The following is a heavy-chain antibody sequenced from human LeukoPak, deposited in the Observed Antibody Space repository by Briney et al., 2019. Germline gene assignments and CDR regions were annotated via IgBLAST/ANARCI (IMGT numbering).Heavy chain of an antibody. D-gene: IGHD3-22*01. Sequence: ASVKVSCKASGGTFSSYAISWVRQAPGQGLEWMGGIIPIFGTANYAQKCQGRVTITADESTSTAYMELSSLRSEDTAVYYCARDRGYDSSGYYYSFDYWGQGTLVTVSS. CDR2: IIPIFGTA. CDR1: GGTFSSYA. V-gene: IGHV1-69*13. J-gene: IGHJ4*02. CDR3: ARDRGYDSSGYYYSFDY.